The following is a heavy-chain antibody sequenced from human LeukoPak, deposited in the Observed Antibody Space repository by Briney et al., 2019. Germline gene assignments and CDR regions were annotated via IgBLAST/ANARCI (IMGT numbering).Heavy chain of an antibody. CDR2: IYSGGST. Sequence: GGSLRLSCAASGFTVSSNYMSWVRQAPGKGLEWVSVIYSGGSTYYADSVKGRFTISRDNSKDTLYLQMNSLRAEDTAVYYCARGRRSYVLDYWGQGTPVTVSS. CDR1: GFTVSSNY. J-gene: IGHJ4*02. D-gene: IGHD3-10*01. CDR3: ARGRRSYVLDY. V-gene: IGHV3-66*01.